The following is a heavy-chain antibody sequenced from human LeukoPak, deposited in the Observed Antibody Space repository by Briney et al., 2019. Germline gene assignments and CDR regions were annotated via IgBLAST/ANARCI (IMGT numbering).Heavy chain of an antibody. CDR2: IKQDGSDK. CDR1: GVTFSSYW. CDR3: VRDTGGSGSYPAY. J-gene: IGHJ4*02. D-gene: IGHD1-26*01. V-gene: IGHV3-7*01. Sequence: PGGSLRLSCAASGVTFSSYWRTWVRQAPGKGLEWVANIKQDGSDKSYVDYVRGRFTLSRDNAPNSVYLEVHSLRAEDTAVYYCVRDTGGSGSYPAYWGQGTLVTVSS.